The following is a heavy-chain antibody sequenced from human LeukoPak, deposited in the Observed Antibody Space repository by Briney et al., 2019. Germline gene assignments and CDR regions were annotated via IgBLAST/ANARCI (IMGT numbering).Heavy chain of an antibody. V-gene: IGHV3-23*01. CDR1: GFNFQRYA. CDR3: AKDGFSSSSTSPNWFDP. D-gene: IGHD2-2*01. CDR2: ISGSGDRT. Sequence: PGGSLGLSCAASGFNFQRYAMSWVRQTPGKGLEWVSGISGSGDRTHDADSVKGRFTVSRDNSKNTLYLQLNSLRGEDTAVYYCAKDGFSSSSTSPNWFDPWGQGTLVIVSS. J-gene: IGHJ5*02.